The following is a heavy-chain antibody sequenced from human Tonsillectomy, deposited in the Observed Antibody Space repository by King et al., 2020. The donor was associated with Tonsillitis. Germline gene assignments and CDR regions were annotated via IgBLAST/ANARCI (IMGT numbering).Heavy chain of an antibody. D-gene: IGHD5-18*01. Sequence: VQLVESGGGLVKPGGSLRLSCAASGFTFSDYYMTWIRQAPGKGLEGVSYISSSGRTIDYADSVKGRFTISRENSKNSLYLQMNSLRAEDTAVYYCARTSTYSYGYWQDYMDVWGKGTTVTVSS. CDR2: ISSSGRTI. V-gene: IGHV3-11*01. J-gene: IGHJ6*03. CDR1: GFTFSDYY. CDR3: ARTSTYSYGYWQDYMDV.